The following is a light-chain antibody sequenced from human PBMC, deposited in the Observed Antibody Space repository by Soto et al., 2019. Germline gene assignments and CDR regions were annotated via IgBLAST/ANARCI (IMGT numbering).Light chain of an antibody. J-gene: IGKJ5*01. CDR3: QQYGSSHT. V-gene: IGKV3-20*01. CDR2: GAS. Sequence: EIVLTQSPGTLSLSPGERATLSCRASQSVSSSYLAWYQQKPGQAPRLLIYGASSRATGIPDRFSGSGSGKDFSLTFSRLEPEDFAVYYCQQYGSSHTFGQGTRLEIK. CDR1: QSVSSSY.